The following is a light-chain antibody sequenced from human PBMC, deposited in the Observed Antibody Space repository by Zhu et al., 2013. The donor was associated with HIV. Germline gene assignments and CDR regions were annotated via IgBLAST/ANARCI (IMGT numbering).Light chain of an antibody. CDR1: KLENKY. CDR3: HVWDSTNDHQV. V-gene: IGLV3-1*01. CDR2: QDN. J-gene: IGLJ2*01. Sequence: SYELIQPPSVSVSPGQTATITCSGDKLENKYASWYQQKSGQSPVLVIHQDNRRPSGIPERFSGSNSGNTATLTITRVEAGDEADYYCHVWDSTNDHQVFGGGTKLTVL.